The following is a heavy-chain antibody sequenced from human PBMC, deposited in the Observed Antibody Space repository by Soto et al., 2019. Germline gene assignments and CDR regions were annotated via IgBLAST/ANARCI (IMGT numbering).Heavy chain of an antibody. CDR1: GDSISTSNYY. J-gene: IGHJ4*02. Sequence: QLQLQESGPGLLKPSETLSLTCTVSGDSISTSNYYWSWIRQSPGKCLEWIGSVFYSGSSYYNPSLKSRVTISVDASRNQFSLRVNSVTAADTAVYYCASRKREEICSSGNCYFTYWGQGTLVTVSS. CDR2: VFYSGSS. V-gene: IGHV4-39*01. D-gene: IGHD2-2*01. CDR3: ASRKREEICSSGNCYFTY.